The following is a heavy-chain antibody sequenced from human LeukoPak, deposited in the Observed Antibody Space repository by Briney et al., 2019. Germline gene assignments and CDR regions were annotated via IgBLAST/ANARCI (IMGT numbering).Heavy chain of an antibody. CDR2: TSSDLNVK. CDR3: ATDNVYCSRTSCYQTFDY. CDR1: GFTFRNYV. Sequence: GGSLRLSCAASGFTFRNYVIHWVRQAPGKGLEWVAVTSSDLNVKLYADSVKGRFTISRDNSRNSLYLQMDILRAEDTAVYYCATDNVYCSRTSCYQTFDYWGQGTLVTVPS. D-gene: IGHD2-2*01. V-gene: IGHV3-30-3*01. J-gene: IGHJ4*02.